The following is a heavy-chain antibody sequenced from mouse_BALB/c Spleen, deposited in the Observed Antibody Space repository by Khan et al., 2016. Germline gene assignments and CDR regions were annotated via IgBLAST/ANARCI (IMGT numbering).Heavy chain of an antibody. D-gene: IGHD1-1*01. CDR2: IWSGGST. J-gene: IGHJ1*01. CDR1: GFSLTSYG. Sequence: QVQLKESGPGLVQPSQSLSITCTVSGFSLTSYGVHWVRQSPGKGLEWLGVIWSGGSTDYNAAFISRLSISKDNSKSQVFFKMNSLQANDTAIYXCAREDYYGTYWYFYVWCAGTTVTVSS. V-gene: IGHV2-2*02. CDR3: AREDYYGTYWYFYV.